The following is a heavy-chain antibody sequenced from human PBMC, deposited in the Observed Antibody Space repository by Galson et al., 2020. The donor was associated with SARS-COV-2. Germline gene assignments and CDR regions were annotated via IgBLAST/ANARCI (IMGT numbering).Heavy chain of an antibody. CDR2: IKQDGSSQ. J-gene: IGHJ4*02. CDR3: AARFWSPTYDS. Sequence: GESLKISCAASGFTFSNYWMTWVRQAPGKGLEWVANIKQDGSSQYYVDSVKGRFTISRDNAKNSLYLQMNSLRAEDTAIYYCAARFWSPTYDSWGQGTLVTVSS. D-gene: IGHD3-3*01. CDR1: GFTFSNYW. V-gene: IGHV3-7*01.